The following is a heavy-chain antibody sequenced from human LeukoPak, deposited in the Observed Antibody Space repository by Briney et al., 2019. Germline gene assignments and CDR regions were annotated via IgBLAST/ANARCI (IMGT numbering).Heavy chain of an antibody. CDR1: GYTFTGYY. CDR3: ARDSKGTESGDYYYGMDV. Sequence: GASVKVSCKASGYTFTGYYMHWVRQAPGQGLEWMGWINPNSGGTNYAQKLQGWVTLTRDTSISTAYMELSRLRSDDTAVYYCARDSKGTESGDYYYGMDVWGKGTTVTVSS. D-gene: IGHD7-27*01. V-gene: IGHV1-2*04. CDR2: INPNSGGT. J-gene: IGHJ6*04.